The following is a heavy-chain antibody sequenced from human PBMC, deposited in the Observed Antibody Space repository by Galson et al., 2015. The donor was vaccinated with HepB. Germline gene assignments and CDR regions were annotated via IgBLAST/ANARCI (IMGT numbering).Heavy chain of an antibody. CDR1: GFTFENYA. Sequence: SLRLSCAASGFTFENYAMHWVRQAPGKGLEWVAVIWYEGSNKKYVDSVKGRFTISRDNSKNTLYLQMNSLSAEDTAVYFCARDAALVDIVPTGAFDIWGQGTIVTVSS. CDR2: IWYEGSNK. V-gene: IGHV3-33*08. J-gene: IGHJ3*02. D-gene: IGHD5-12*01. CDR3: ARDAALVDIVPTGAFDI.